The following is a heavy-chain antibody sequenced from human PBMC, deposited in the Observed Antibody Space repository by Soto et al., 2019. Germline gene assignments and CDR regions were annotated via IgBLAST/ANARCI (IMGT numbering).Heavy chain of an antibody. V-gene: IGHV4-31*03. CDR3: ARDRTLGSGSYPYYMDV. CDR2: IYYSGST. D-gene: IGHD3-10*01. Sequence: ASETLSLTCTVSGGSISSGGYYWSWIRQHLGKGLEWIGYIYYSGSTYYNPSLKSRVTISVDTSKNQFSLKLSSVTAADTAVYYCARDRTLGSGSYPYYMDVWGKGTTVTVSS. CDR1: GGSISSGGYY. J-gene: IGHJ6*03.